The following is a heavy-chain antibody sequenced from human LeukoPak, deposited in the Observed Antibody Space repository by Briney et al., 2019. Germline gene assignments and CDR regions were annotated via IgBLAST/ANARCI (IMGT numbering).Heavy chain of an antibody. D-gene: IGHD3-3*01. Sequence: GGSLRFSCAASGFTFSSYAMSWVRQAPGKGLEWVSAISGSGGNTYYADSVKGRFTISRDNAKNSLYLQMNSLRAEDTALYHCARVGEVLRFLEWWDYWGQGTLVTVSS. CDR1: GFTFSSYA. CDR3: ARVGEVLRFLEWWDY. CDR2: ISGSGGNT. J-gene: IGHJ4*02. V-gene: IGHV3-23*01.